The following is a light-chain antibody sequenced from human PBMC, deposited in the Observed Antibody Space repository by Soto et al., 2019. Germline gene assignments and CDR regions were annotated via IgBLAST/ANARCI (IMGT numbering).Light chain of an antibody. CDR1: QSVSSN. CDR2: GAS. Sequence: IMMTQSPATLSVSPGERAPLSCRASQSVSSNLAWYQQKPGQAPRLLIYGASTRATGIPARFSGSGSGTEFTLTISSLQSEDFAVYYCQQYNNWPWTFGQGTNVDI. CDR3: QQYNNWPWT. J-gene: IGKJ1*01. V-gene: IGKV3-15*01.